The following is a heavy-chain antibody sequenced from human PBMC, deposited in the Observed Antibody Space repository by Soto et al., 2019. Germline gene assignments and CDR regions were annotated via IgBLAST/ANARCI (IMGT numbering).Heavy chain of an antibody. J-gene: IGHJ4*02. Sequence: PSETLSLTCTVSGGSISSGGYYWSWIRQHPGKGLEWIGYIYYSGSTYYNPSLKSRVTISVDTSKNQFSLKLSSVTAADTAVYYCARVLDIVATIIDYWGQGTLVTVSS. V-gene: IGHV4-31*03. CDR2: IYYSGST. D-gene: IGHD5-12*01. CDR3: ARVLDIVATIIDY. CDR1: GGSISSGGYY.